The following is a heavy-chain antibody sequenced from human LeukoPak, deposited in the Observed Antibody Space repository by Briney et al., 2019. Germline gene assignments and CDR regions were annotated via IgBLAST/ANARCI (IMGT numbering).Heavy chain of an antibody. J-gene: IGHJ4*02. D-gene: IGHD3-10*01. V-gene: IGHV3-23*01. Sequence: GGSLRLSCAASGFTFSSYAMSWVRQAPGKGLEWVSAISGSGSSTYYADSVKGRFTISRDNSKNTLYLQMNSLRAEDTAVYYCAKVAGGYYYGSGSYSYFDYWGQGTLVTVSS. CDR2: ISGSGSST. CDR1: GFTFSSYA. CDR3: AKVAGGYYYGSGSYSYFDY.